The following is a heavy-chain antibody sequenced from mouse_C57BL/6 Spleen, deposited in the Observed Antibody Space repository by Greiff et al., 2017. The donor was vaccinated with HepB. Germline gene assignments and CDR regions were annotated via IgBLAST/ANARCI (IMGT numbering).Heavy chain of an antibody. J-gene: IGHJ4*01. CDR1: GYTFTSYD. CDR2: IYPRDGST. V-gene: IGHV1-85*01. Sequence: VQLQQSGPELVKPGASVKLSCKASGYTFTSYDINWVKQRPGQGLEWIGWIYPRDGSTKYNEKFKGKATLTVDTSSSTAYMELHSLTSEDSAVYFCARSETTVVDYAMDYWGQGTSVTVSS. D-gene: IGHD1-1*01. CDR3: ARSETTVVDYAMDY.